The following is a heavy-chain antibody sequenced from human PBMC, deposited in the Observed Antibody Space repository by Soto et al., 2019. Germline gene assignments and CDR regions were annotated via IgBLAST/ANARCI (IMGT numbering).Heavy chain of an antibody. D-gene: IGHD2-15*01. CDR3: ARDLGYALPDY. J-gene: IGHJ4*02. CDR2: IVAGSGNT. V-gene: IGHV1-3*01. Sequence: ASVKVSCKASGFTFTSSAVQWVRQAPGQRLEWMGWIVAGSGNTKYSQKFQGRVTITRDTSASTAYMELSSLRSEDTAVYYCARDLGYALPDYWGQGTLVTVSS. CDR1: GFTFTSSA.